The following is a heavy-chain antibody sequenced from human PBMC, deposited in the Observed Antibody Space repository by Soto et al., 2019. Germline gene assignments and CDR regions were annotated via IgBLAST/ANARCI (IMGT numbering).Heavy chain of an antibody. D-gene: IGHD5-18*01. V-gene: IGHV4-61*08. CDR3: AREGVTPSYYYYYGMDV. CDR1: GASIGSGDYY. Sequence: SETLSLTCTVSGASIGSGDYYWSWIRQHPGKGLEWIGYIYYSGSTNYNSSLKSRVTISVDTSKNQFSLKLSSVTAADTAVYYCAREGVTPSYYYYYGMDVWGQGTTVTVSS. CDR2: IYYSGST. J-gene: IGHJ6*02.